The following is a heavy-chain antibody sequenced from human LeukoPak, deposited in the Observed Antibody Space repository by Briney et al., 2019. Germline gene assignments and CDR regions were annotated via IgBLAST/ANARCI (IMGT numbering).Heavy chain of an antibody. CDR2: IYTSGST. V-gene: IGHV4-4*07. CDR3: ARDLIGGSGSYTQNWFDP. CDR1: GGSISSYY. D-gene: IGHD3-10*01. Sequence: TSETLSLTCTVSGGSISSYYWSWIRQPAGKGLEWIGRIYTSGSTNYNPSLKSRVTMSVDTSKNQFSLKLSSVTAADTAVYYCARDLIGGSGSYTQNWFDPWGQGALVTVSS. J-gene: IGHJ5*02.